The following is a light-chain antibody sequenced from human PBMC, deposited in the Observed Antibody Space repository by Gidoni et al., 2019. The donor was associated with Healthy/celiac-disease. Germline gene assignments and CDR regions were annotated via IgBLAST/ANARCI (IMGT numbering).Light chain of an antibody. J-gene: IGLJ2*01. CDR3: QVWDSSSV. Sequence: AGITCGGNNIGSKNVHWYQQKPGQAPVLVIYRDSNRPSGIPERFSGSNSGNTATLTISRAQAGDEADYYCQVWDSSSVFGGGTKLTVL. V-gene: IGLV3-9*01. CDR2: RDS. CDR1: NIGSKN.